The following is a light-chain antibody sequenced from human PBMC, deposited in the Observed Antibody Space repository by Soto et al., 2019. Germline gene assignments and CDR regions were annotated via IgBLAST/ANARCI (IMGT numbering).Light chain of an antibody. CDR1: SSNIGAGYD. V-gene: IGLV1-40*01. J-gene: IGLJ2*01. CDR3: QSYDSSLSVV. CDR2: GNS. Sequence: QLVLTQPPSVSGAPGQRVTISCTGSSSNIGAGYDVHWYQQLPGTAPKILIYGNSNRPSGVPDRFSGSKSGTSASLAITGLQAEDEADYYCQSYDSSLSVVFGGGTQLTVL.